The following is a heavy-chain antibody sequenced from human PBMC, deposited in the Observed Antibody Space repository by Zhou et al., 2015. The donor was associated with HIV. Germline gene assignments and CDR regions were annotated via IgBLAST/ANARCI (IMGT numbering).Heavy chain of an antibody. Sequence: QVQLVQSGAEVKKPGSSVKVSCKASGGTFSSFAISWVRQAPGQGLEWMGGIIPTSGTPNYAQKFQGRVTITAEKSSNTAYMELRSLTSEDTAVYYCARRSDISDYFDYWGQGTLVTVSS. J-gene: IGHJ4*02. V-gene: IGHV1-69*06. CDR2: IIPTSGTP. D-gene: IGHD3-3*02. CDR1: GGTFSSFA. CDR3: ARRSDISDYFDY.